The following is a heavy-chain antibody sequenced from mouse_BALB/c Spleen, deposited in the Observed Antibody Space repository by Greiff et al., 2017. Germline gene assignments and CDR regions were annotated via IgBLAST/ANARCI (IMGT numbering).Heavy chain of an antibody. J-gene: IGHJ2*01. CDR1: GFTFSSYA. CDR2: ISSGGST. D-gene: IGHD1-2*01. Sequence: EVHLVESGGGLVKPGGSLKLSCAASGFTFSSYAMSWVRQTPEKRLEWVASISSGGSTYYPDSVKGRFTISRDNARNILYLQMSSLRSEDTAMYYCARGGITTAFFDYWGQGTTLTVSS. V-gene: IGHV5-6-5*01. CDR3: ARGGITTAFFDY.